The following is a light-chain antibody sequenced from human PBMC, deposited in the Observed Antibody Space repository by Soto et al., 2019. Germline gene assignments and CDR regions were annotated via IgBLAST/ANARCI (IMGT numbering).Light chain of an antibody. CDR2: KAS. V-gene: IGKV1-5*03. CDR1: QSIRSW. CDR3: QQYNSYSWT. J-gene: IGKJ1*01. Sequence: DIQMTQSPSILSASVGDRVTITCRASQSIRSWLAWYQQKPGKAPKLLMYKASSLESGVPSRFSGSGSGTEFTLTISSLQPDDFATYYCQQYNSYSWTFGQGTKVDIK.